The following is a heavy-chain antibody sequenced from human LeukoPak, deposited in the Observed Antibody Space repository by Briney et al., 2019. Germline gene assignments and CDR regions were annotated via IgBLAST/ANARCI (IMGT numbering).Heavy chain of an antibody. J-gene: IGHJ6*03. Sequence: GGSLRLSCAASGFRFDDYAMHWVRRAPGKGLEWVSGISWNSDNIDCADSVKGRFTISRDNAKNSLYLQMNSLRAEDTALHYCAKRILGRYNYYMDVWGRGTTVTVSS. V-gene: IGHV3-9*01. CDR1: GFRFDDYA. CDR2: ISWNSDNI. D-gene: IGHD3-16*02. CDR3: AKRILGRYNYYMDV.